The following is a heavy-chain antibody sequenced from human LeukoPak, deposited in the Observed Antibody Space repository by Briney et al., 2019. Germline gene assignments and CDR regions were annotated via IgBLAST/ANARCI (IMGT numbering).Heavy chain of an antibody. D-gene: IGHD3-22*01. J-gene: IGHJ5*01. CDR3: AKVRGYYDSSGYFDS. Sequence: GESLRLSCAASGFTFSNAWMSWVRQAPGKGLEWVSSISGSGGSTFYAASVRGRFTISRDNSKNTLNLQMNSLRAEDTAVYYCAKVRGYYDSSGYFDSWGQGALVTVSS. V-gene: IGHV3-23*01. CDR1: GFTFSNAW. CDR2: ISGSGGST.